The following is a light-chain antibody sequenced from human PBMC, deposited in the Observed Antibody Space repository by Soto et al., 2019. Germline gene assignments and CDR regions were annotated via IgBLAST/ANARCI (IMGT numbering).Light chain of an antibody. J-gene: IGKJ4*01. CDR1: QSVLYSSNSKNY. Sequence: DIVLTQTPDSLAVSLGERATINCRSSQSVLYSSNSKNYLAWYQQKPGRPPKLLLYWASTRESGVPDRFSGSGSWKVFTLPITCLQAEDVAAYYCQQYYSSPVTFGGGTKVEL. V-gene: IGKV4-1*01. CDR3: QQYYSSPVT. CDR2: WAS.